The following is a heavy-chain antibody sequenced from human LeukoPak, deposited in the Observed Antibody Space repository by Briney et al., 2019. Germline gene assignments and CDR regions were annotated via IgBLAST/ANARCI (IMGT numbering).Heavy chain of an antibody. D-gene: IGHD6-13*01. J-gene: IGHJ3*02. CDR3: AREKPSIAAAFDAFDI. Sequence: KPSETLSLTCTVSSGSISSYYWSWIRQPPGKGLEWIGYIYYSGSTNYNPSLKSRVTISVDTSKNQFSLKLSSVTAADTAVYYCAREKPSIAAAFDAFDIWGQGTMVTVSS. CDR1: SGSISSYY. V-gene: IGHV4-59*01. CDR2: IYYSGST.